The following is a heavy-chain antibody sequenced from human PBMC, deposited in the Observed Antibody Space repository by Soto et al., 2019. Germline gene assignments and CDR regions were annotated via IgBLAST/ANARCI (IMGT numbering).Heavy chain of an antibody. D-gene: IGHD3-10*01. CDR2: IWYDGSNK. CDR1: GFTFSSYG. V-gene: IGHV3-33*01. Sequence: QVQLVESGGGVVQPGRSLRLSCATSGFTFSSYGMHWVRQAPGKGLEWVAIIWYDGSNKYSADSVKGRFTVSRDNSKNTLYLQMNSLRAEDTAVYYCARDSGKLPCDYWGQGTLVTVSS. CDR3: ARDSGKLPCDY. J-gene: IGHJ4*02.